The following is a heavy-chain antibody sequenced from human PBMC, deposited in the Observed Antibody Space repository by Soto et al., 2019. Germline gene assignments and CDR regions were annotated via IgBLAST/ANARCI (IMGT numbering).Heavy chain of an antibody. Sequence: PGGSLRLSCAASGFTFSNAWMNWVRQAPGKGLEWVGRIKSKTDGGTTDYAAPVKGRFTISRDDSKNTLYLQMNSLKTEDTAVYYCTTGEGPEFGELYYYYYGMDVWGQGTTVTVSS. CDR2: IKSKTDGGTT. CDR3: TTGEGPEFGELYYYYYGMDV. J-gene: IGHJ6*02. D-gene: IGHD3-10*01. CDR1: GFTFSNAW. V-gene: IGHV3-15*07.